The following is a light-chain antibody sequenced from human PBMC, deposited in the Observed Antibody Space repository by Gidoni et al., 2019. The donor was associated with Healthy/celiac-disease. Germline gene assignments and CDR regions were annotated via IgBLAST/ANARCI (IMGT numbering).Light chain of an antibody. V-gene: IGKV1-39*01. J-gene: IGKJ1*01. CDR2: AAS. Sequence: DIQMTQSPSSLSASVGDRVTISCRASQSISTYLNWYQQKPGKAPRLLIYAASSWQSGIPPRFSGSGSGTDFTLTISSLQLEDFATYYCQQSDRTPRTFGQGAKVEI. CDR1: QSISTY. CDR3: QQSDRTPRT.